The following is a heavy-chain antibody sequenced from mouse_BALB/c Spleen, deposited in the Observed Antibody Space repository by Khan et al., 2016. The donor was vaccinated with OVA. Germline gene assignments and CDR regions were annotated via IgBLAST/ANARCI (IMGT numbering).Heavy chain of an antibody. CDR3: VRDGAYHRSDGWFAY. J-gene: IGHJ3*01. D-gene: IGHD2-14*01. CDR2: INPSNGYT. CDR1: GYTFTSYT. Sequence: VQLQESGAELARPGASVKMSCKASGYTFTSYTIHWIKLRPGQGLEWIGYINPSNGYTNYNQKFKDKATLTADKSSTTAYMELSSLTSDDSALXNCVRDGAYHRSDGWFAYWGQGTLVTVSA. V-gene: IGHV1-4*01.